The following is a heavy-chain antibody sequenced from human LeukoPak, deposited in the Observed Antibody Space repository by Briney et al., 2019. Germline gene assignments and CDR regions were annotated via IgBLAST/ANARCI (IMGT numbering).Heavy chain of an antibody. CDR2: IYYSGST. J-gene: IGHJ4*02. V-gene: IGHV4-31*03. CDR1: GGSISSGGYY. Sequence: SQTLSLTCTVSGGSISSGGYYWSWIRQHPGKGLEWIGYIYYSGSTYYNPSLKSRVTISVDTSKNQFSLKLSSVTAADTAVYYCARDTGGGDYYDSSGYPAGYFDYWGQGTLVTVSS. D-gene: IGHD3-22*01. CDR3: ARDTGGGDYYDSSGYPAGYFDY.